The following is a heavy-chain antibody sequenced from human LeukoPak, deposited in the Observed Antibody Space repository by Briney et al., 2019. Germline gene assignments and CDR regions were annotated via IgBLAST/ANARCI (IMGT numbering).Heavy chain of an antibody. D-gene: IGHD1-26*01. CDR3: AKTQWKVGATDYFDY. CDR2: INDNGGQR. V-gene: IGHV3-23*01. CDR1: GFAFKNYA. Sequence: GGSLRLSCAASGFAFKNYAMTWVRQAPGKGLQWVSNINDNGGQRHYADSVKGRFTISRDNSKNTLFLQMDSLGAEDTAVYYCAKTQWKVGATDYFDYWGHGILVTVSS. J-gene: IGHJ4*01.